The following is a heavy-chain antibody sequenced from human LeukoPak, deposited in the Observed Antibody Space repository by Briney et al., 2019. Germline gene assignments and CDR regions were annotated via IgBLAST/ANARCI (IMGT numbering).Heavy chain of an antibody. V-gene: IGHV3-53*01. CDR2: IYSGGST. Sequence: GSLRLSCAASGFTVSSNYMSWVRQAPGKGLEWVSVIYSGGSTYYADSVKGRFTISRDNSKNTLYLQMNSLRAEDTAVYYCAKDRSAVAGNWFDPWGQGTLVTVSS. D-gene: IGHD6-19*01. CDR3: AKDRSAVAGNWFDP. J-gene: IGHJ5*02. CDR1: GFTVSSNY.